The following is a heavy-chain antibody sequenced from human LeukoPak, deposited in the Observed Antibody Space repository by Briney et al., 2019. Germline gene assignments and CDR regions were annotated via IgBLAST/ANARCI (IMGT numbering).Heavy chain of an antibody. D-gene: IGHD5-18*01. CDR2: IKRDGSEK. CDR1: GFTFSSYW. Sequence: GGSLRLSCAASGFTFSSYWMSWVRQAPGKGLEWVANIKRDGSEKYYVDSVKGRFTISRDNAKTSLYLQMNSLRAEDTAVYYCARHLSGITGYTYGRGIDYWGQGTLVTVSS. J-gene: IGHJ4*02. CDR3: ARHLSGITGYTYGRGIDY. V-gene: IGHV3-7*01.